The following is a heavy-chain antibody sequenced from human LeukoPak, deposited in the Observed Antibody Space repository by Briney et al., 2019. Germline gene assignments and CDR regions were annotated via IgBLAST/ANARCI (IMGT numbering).Heavy chain of an antibody. CDR3: SREYFDWSRNYYYGMDV. J-gene: IGHJ6*02. Sequence: GGSLRLSCAASGFTFSSYAMSWVRQAPGRGLEWVSAISGSGGSTYYADSVKGRFTISRGNSKNTLYLQMNSLRAEDTAVYYCSREYFDWSRNYYYGMDVWGQGTTVTVSS. CDR1: GFTFSSYA. D-gene: IGHD3-9*01. V-gene: IGHV3-23*01. CDR2: ISGSGGST.